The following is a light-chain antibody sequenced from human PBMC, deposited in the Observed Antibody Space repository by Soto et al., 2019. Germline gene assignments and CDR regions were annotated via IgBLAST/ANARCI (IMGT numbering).Light chain of an antibody. CDR1: NIGSKS. CDR2: YDS. Sequence: SYELTQPPSVSVAPGKTARITCGGNNIGSKSVHWYQQKPGQAPVLVIYYDSDRPSGIPERFSGSNSGNTATLTISRVEAGDEADYYCQVWDSSSDHPGVVFGGGTKLTFL. V-gene: IGLV3-21*04. J-gene: IGLJ2*01. CDR3: QVWDSSSDHPGVV.